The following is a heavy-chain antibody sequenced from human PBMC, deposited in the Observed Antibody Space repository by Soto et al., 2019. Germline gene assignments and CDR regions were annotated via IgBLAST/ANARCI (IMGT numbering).Heavy chain of an antibody. CDR2: IYYSGST. CDR1: GGSVSSGSYY. Sequence: SETLSLTCTVSGGSVSSGSYYWSWIRQPPGKGLEWIGYIYYSGSTNYNPSLKSRVTISVDTSRNQFSLKLSSVAAADTAVYYCARPLYSYGPMDVWGQGTTVTVSS. J-gene: IGHJ6*02. V-gene: IGHV4-61*01. CDR3: ARPLYSYGPMDV. D-gene: IGHD5-18*01.